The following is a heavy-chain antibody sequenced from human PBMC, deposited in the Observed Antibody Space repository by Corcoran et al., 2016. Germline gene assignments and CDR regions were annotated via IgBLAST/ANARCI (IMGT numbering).Heavy chain of an antibody. CDR1: GGSFSGYY. D-gene: IGHD2-2*01. CDR3: ARRRGLSLYCSSTSCRQTNWFDP. Sequence: QVQLQQWGAGLLKPSETLSLTCAVYGGSFSGYYWSWIRQPPGKGLEWIGEINHSGSTNYNPSLKSRVTISVDTSKNQFSLKLSSVTAADTAVYYCARRRGLSLYCSSTSCRQTNWFDPWGQGTLVTVSS. V-gene: IGHV4-34*01. J-gene: IGHJ5*02. CDR2: INHSGST.